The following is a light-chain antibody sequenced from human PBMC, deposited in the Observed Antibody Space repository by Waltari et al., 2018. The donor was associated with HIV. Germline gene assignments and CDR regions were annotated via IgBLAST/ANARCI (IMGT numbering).Light chain of an antibody. CDR1: QDIDND. Sequence: ETTLTQSPAFMSATPGDKVTISCKASQDIDNDVNWYQQKAGEAPVFLIQEATTRAPGIPPRFSGSGYGTDFTLTINNIESEDAASFFCLQHDNFPFTFGPGTKVDIK. J-gene: IGKJ3*01. CDR2: EAT. CDR3: LQHDNFPFT. V-gene: IGKV5-2*01.